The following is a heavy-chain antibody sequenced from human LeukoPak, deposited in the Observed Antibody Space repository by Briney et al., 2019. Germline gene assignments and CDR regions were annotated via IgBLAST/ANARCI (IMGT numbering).Heavy chain of an antibody. D-gene: IGHD1-20*01. Sequence: GGSLRLSCAASGFAVSSNYMSWVRQAPGKGLEWVSVVYSGGSTYYADSVKGRFTISRDNSKNTLYLQMNSLRAEDTAVYYCAREGITGTTSPYFDYWGQGTLVTVSS. J-gene: IGHJ4*02. CDR1: GFAVSSNY. CDR3: AREGITGTTSPYFDY. CDR2: VYSGGST. V-gene: IGHV3-53*01.